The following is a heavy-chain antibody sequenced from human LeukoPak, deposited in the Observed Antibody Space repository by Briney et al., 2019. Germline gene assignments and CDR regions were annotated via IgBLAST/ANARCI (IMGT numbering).Heavy chain of an antibody. Sequence: SETLSLTCAVYGGSFSGYYWSWIRQPPGKGLEWIGEINHSGSTNYNPSLKSRVTISVDTSKNQFSLKLSSVTAADTAVYYCARARGYSSGWYLAPWGRGTLVTVSS. V-gene: IGHV4-34*01. CDR1: GGSFSGYY. CDR3: ARARGYSSGWYLAP. J-gene: IGHJ5*02. D-gene: IGHD6-19*01. CDR2: INHSGST.